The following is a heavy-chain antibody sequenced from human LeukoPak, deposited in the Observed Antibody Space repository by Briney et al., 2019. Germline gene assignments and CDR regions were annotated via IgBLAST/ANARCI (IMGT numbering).Heavy chain of an antibody. CDR1: GGSISNSSYY. D-gene: IGHD3-10*01. V-gene: IGHV4-39*07. CDR3: ASLPLGAFGEFLNFGN. J-gene: IGHJ4*02. CDR2: IYYSGST. Sequence: SETLSLTCTVSGGSISNSSYYWGWIRQPPGKGLEWIGSIYYSGSTYYNPSLKSRLTISVDTSKNQFSLKLSSVTAADTAVYYCASLPLGAFGEFLNFGNWGQGTLVTVST.